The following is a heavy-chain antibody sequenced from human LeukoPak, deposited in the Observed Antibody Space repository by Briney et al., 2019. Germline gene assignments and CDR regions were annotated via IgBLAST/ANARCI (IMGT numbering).Heavy chain of an antibody. CDR3: ARGPETSCGSCYSDAFDI. V-gene: IGHV3-11*01. D-gene: IGHD2-15*01. CDR2: ISSSGSTI. J-gene: IGHJ3*02. CDR1: GFTFSDYY. Sequence: GGSLRLSCAASGFTFSDYYMSWIRQAPGKGLEWVSYISSSGSTIYYADSVKGRFTISRDNAKNSLYLQMNSLRAEDTAVYYCARGPETSCGSCYSDAFDIWGQGTMVTVSP.